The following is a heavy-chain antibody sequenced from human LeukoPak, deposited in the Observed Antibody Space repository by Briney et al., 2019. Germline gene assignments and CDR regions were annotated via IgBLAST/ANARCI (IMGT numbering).Heavy chain of an antibody. CDR3: ARASSYGYFDY. J-gene: IGHJ4*02. CDR1: GGSISSYY. Sequence: PSETLSLTCTASGGSISSYYWSWIRQPPGKGLEWIGYIYYSGSTNYNPSLKSRVTISVDTSKNQFSLKLSSVTAADTAVYYCARASSYGYFDYWGQGTLVTVSS. CDR2: IYYSGST. V-gene: IGHV4-59*01. D-gene: IGHD3-10*01.